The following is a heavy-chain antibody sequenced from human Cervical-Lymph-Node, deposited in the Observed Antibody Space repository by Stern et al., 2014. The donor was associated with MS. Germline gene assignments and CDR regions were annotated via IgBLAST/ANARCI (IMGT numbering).Heavy chain of an antibody. CDR1: GYTFTSYW. V-gene: IGHV5-51*01. J-gene: IGHJ4*02. CDR2: IFPGGSDI. CDR3: ARQRYFDY. Sequence: VQLVQSGPEVKRPGESLKISCQASGYTFTSYWTGWVRQMPGKGLEWIAIIFPGGSDIRYSPSFQGQVTISADKSSSTAYLQWNNLKASDPAIYYCARQRYFDYWGQGTLVTVSS.